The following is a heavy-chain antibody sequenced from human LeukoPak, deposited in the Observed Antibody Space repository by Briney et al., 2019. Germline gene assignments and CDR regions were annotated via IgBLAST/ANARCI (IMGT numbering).Heavy chain of an antibody. D-gene: IGHD2-15*01. CDR2: IHTSGST. CDR3: VRPGQSSWWVYFNY. J-gene: IGHJ4*02. CDR1: SGSSSFYY. V-gene: IGHV4-4*09. Sequence: SETLSLTSTVSSGSSSFYYWTWIRQPPGKGLEWIGNIHTSGSTDYNPSLKSRVTMSIDTSKNQFSLRLSSVTAADTAVYYCVRPGQSSWWVYFNYWGQGTVVTVSS.